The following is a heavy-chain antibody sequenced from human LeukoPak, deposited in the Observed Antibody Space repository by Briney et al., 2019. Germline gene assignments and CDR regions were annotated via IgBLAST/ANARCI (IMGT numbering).Heavy chain of an antibody. V-gene: IGHV1-2*02. D-gene: IGHD2-15*01. Sequence: GASVKVSCKASGYTFTGYYMHWVRQVPGQGLEWVGGINPNSGGTNYAQKFQGRVTMTRDTSISTAYMELSRLRSDDTAVYYCARDWRIGYCSGGSCSGMDVWGQGTTVTVSS. CDR3: ARDWRIGYCSGGSCSGMDV. CDR1: GYTFTGYY. CDR2: INPNSGGT. J-gene: IGHJ6*02.